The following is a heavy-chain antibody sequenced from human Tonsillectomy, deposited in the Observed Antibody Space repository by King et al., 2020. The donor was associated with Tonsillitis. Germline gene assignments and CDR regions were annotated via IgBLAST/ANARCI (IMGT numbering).Heavy chain of an antibody. J-gene: IGHJ4*02. CDR3: ASFHYDSDY. CDR2: VNPNSGNT. D-gene: IGHD3-3*01. CDR1: GYTFTSYD. Sequence: VQLVESGAEVKKPGASVKVSCTASGYTFTSYDINLVRQAPGQVLWWMGWVNPNSGNTGYAQKFQGRVTMTRNTSISTAYMELSSLRSEVTAVYYCASFHYDSDYWGQGTLVTVSS. V-gene: IGHV1-8*01.